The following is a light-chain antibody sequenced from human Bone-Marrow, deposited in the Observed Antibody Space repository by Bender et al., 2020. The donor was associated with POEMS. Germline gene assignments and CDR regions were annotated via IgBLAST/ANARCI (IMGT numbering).Light chain of an antibody. CDR1: SSKFGSYP. CDR2: NNS. J-gene: IGLJ2*01. Sequence: QSVLTQPPSASGTPGQRVTISCSGSSSKFGSYPVNWYQQLPGAAPKLVLFNNSQRPSGVPDRFSGSDSGTSVSLALSGILSDDVDDFYYASWAYGLNGWVFGGGTKLTVL. CDR3: ASWAYGLNGWV. V-gene: IGLV1-44*01.